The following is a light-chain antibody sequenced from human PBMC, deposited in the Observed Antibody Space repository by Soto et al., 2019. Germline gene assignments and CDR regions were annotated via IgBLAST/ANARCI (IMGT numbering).Light chain of an antibody. CDR2: DAS. V-gene: IGKV1-5*01. J-gene: IGKJ4*01. Sequence: DMQMTEAPSTLSASVGDRVTITCRASQSISSWLAWYQQKPGKAPKLLIYDASSLESGVPSRFSSSGSGTEFTLTISSLQPDDFATYYCQQYNSSALTFGGGTKVDIK. CDR3: QQYNSSALT. CDR1: QSISSW.